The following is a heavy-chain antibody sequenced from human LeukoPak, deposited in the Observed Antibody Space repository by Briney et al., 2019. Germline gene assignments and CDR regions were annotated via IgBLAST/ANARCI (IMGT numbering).Heavy chain of an antibody. CDR2: INWNGGST. CDR3: ASSYDSSGYLFDY. Sequence: GGSLRLSCPASGFTFDDYGMTGVPQAPGKGLEWVSGINWNGGSTGYADSVKGRFTISRDNAKNSLYLQMNSLRAEDTALYYCASSYDSSGYLFDYWGQGTLVTVSS. D-gene: IGHD3-22*01. CDR1: GFTFDDYG. V-gene: IGHV3-20*04. J-gene: IGHJ4*02.